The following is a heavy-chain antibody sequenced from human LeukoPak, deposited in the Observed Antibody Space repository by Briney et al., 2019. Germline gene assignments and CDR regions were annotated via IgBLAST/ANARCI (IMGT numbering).Heavy chain of an antibody. J-gene: IGHJ3*02. CDR2: IIPIFGTA. CDR1: GGTFSSYA. Sequence: ASVKVSCKASGGTFSSYAISWVRQAPGQGLEWMGRIIPIFGTANYAQKFQGRVTITTDESTSTAYMELSSLRSEDTAVYYCASPGPTYGGTAFDIWGQGTMVTVSS. D-gene: IGHD4-23*01. V-gene: IGHV1-69*05. CDR3: ASPGPTYGGTAFDI.